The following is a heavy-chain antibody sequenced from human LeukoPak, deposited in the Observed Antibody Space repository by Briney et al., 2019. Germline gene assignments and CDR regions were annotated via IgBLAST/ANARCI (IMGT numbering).Heavy chain of an antibody. CDR2: INTNSGGT. Sequence: ASVKVSCKASGYTFTGYYMHWVRQAPGQGLEWMGWINTNSGGTNYSQKFQGRVTMTRDTSISTAYLELSMLRSDDTAVYYCARDSGSYYPLAYYYYGMDVWGQGTTVTVSS. V-gene: IGHV1-2*02. CDR3: ARDSGSYYPLAYYYYGMDV. CDR1: GYTFTGYY. D-gene: IGHD1-26*01. J-gene: IGHJ6*02.